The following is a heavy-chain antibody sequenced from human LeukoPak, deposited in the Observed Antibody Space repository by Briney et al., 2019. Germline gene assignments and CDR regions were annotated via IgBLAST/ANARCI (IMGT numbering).Heavy chain of an antibody. D-gene: IGHD3-10*01. CDR1: GGSISSYY. V-gene: IGHV4-59*01. CDR2: IYNTGST. Sequence: PSETLSLTCTVSGGSISSYYWNWIRQPPGKGLEWIGYIYNTGSTSNNPSLKSRVTISVDTSKKHFSLRPSSVTAADTAVYYCARETPYGSGSYPFDYWGQGILVTVSS. CDR3: ARETPYGSGSYPFDY. J-gene: IGHJ4*02.